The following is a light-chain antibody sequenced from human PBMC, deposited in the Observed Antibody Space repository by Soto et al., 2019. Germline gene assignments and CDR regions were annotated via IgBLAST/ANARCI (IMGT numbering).Light chain of an antibody. V-gene: IGKV1-39*01. J-gene: IGKJ1*01. CDR2: AAS. CDR1: QSISNY. Sequence: DIQMTQSPSSLSASVGNKVPITCRASQSISNYLNWYQQKPGKAPKFLIYAASSLQSGVPSRFSGSGSGTDFTLTISSLQREDFATYFCQQSYSSSWTFGQGTKVDIK. CDR3: QQSYSSSWT.